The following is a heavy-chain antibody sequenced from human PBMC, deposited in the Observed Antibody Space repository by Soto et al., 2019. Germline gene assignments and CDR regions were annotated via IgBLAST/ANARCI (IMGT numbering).Heavy chain of an antibody. J-gene: IGHJ5*01. CDR2: ISYSGNT. D-gene: IGHD6-13*01. CDR3: AGLRRYAGRQIDS. V-gene: IGHV4-59*01. Sequence: PSEPLSLTCTVSGDSIISGYWSWIRQPPGKGLEWIGYISYSGNTNYNPSLKSRVTMSVDTPKNQFSLRLSSVTTADTAVYYCAGLRRYAGRQIDSWGEGTLVPVS. CDR1: GDSIISGY.